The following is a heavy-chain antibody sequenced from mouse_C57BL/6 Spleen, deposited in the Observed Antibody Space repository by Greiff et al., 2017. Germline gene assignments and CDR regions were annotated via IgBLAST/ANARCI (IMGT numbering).Heavy chain of an antibody. CDR1: GYAFSSYW. Sequence: VQVVESGAELVKPGASVKISCKASGYAFSSYWMNWVKQRPGKGLEWIGQIYPGDGDTNYNGKFKGKATLTADKSSSTAYMQLSSLTSEDSAVYFCARADSSDFDYWGQGTTLTVSS. V-gene: IGHV1-80*01. CDR3: ARADSSDFDY. D-gene: IGHD3-2*02. CDR2: IYPGDGDT. J-gene: IGHJ2*01.